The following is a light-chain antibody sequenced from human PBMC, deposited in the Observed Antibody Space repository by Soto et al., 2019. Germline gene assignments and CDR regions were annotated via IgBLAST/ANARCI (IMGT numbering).Light chain of an antibody. CDR1: QSVLYSSNNKNY. CDR3: QQYYSTPWT. V-gene: IGKV4-1*01. Sequence: DIVMTQSPDSLAVSLGERATINCKSSQSVLYSSNNKNYLAWYQQKPGQPPKLLIYWASTRESGAPDRFSGSGSGTDFTLTISSLQAEDVAVYYCQQYYSTPWTFGQGTKVDSK. CDR2: WAS. J-gene: IGKJ1*01.